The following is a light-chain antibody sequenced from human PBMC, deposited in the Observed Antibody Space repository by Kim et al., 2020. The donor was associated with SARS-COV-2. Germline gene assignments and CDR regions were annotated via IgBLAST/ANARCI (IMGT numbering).Light chain of an antibody. V-gene: IGKV1-NL1*01. CDR2: ATS. J-gene: IGKJ1*01. CDR1: QGFRSS. CDR3: QQYFTPPWT. Sequence: ESVGDRVTIHCRASQGFRSSLAWYQQTPNKAPKLLVYATSKLASGVPSRFSGSGSGTDYTLTISSLQPEDFATYYCQQYFTPPWTFGRGTKVDIK.